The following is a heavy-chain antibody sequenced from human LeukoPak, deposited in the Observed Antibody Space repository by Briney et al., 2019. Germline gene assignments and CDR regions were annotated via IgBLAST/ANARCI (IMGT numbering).Heavy chain of an antibody. CDR2: ISWNSGSI. Sequence: PGGSLRLSCAASGFTFDVCAMHWVRQAPGKGLEWVSGISWNSGSIGYADSVKGRFTISRDNAKNSLYLQMNSLRAEDTALYYCANATENSSGPGYWGQGTLVTVSS. D-gene: IGHD6-19*01. CDR1: GFTFDVCA. CDR3: ANATENSSGPGY. J-gene: IGHJ4*02. V-gene: IGHV3-9*01.